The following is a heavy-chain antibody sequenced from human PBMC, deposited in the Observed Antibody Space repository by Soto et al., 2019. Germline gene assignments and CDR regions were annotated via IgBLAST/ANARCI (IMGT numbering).Heavy chain of an antibody. CDR2: IIPILGIA. D-gene: IGHD6-6*01. CDR1: GGTFSSSA. V-gene: IGHV1-69*04. CDR3: AREDVEYSSSSHFDY. J-gene: IGHJ4*02. Sequence: SVKVSCKASGGTFSSSAISWVRQAPGQGLEWMGRIIPILGIANYAQKYQGRVTITADKSTSTAYMELSSLRSEDTAVYYCAREDVEYSSSSHFDYWGQGTLVPVSS.